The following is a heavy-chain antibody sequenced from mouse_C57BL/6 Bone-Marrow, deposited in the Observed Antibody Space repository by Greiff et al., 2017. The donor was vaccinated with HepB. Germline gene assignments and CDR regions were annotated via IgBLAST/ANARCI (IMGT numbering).Heavy chain of an antibody. Sequence: QVQLQQSGAELMKPGASVKLSCKATGYTFTGYWIEWVKQRPGHGLEWIGEILPGSGSTYYNEKFKGKATFTADTSSNTAYMQLSSLTTEDSALYYCARWGLGDYAMDYWGQGTSVTVSS. CDR1: GYTFTGYW. V-gene: IGHV1-9*01. D-gene: IGHD3-1*01. CDR3: ARWGLGDYAMDY. CDR2: ILPGSGST. J-gene: IGHJ4*01.